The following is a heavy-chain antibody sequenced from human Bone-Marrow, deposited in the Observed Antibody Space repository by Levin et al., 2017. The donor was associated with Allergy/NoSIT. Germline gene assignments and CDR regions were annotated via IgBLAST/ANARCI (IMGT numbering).Heavy chain of an antibody. J-gene: IGHJ2*01. CDR1: GGSISSYY. Sequence: SETLSLTCTVSGGSISSYYWSWIRQPPGKGLEWIGYIYYSGSTNYNPSLKSRVTISVDTSKNQFSLKLSSVTAADTAVYYCASDPGNHDYGDYWYFDLWGRGTLVTVSS. CDR2: IYYSGST. D-gene: IGHD4-17*01. V-gene: IGHV4-59*01. CDR3: ASDPGNHDYGDYWYFDL.